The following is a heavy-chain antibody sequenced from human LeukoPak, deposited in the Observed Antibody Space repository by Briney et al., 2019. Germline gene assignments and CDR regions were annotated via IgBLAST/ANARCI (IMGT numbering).Heavy chain of an antibody. CDR2: IIPILGIA. CDR3: ASSDCSGGSCYPFDY. CDR1: GGTFSSYT. J-gene: IGHJ4*02. Sequence: AVKVSFKASGGTFSSYTISWVRPAPAQGREWMGRIIPILGIANYAQKFQGRVTLTTDKSTSTAYMELSSLRSEGTAVYYCASSDCSGGSCYPFDYWGQGTLVTVSS. D-gene: IGHD2-15*01. V-gene: IGHV1-69*02.